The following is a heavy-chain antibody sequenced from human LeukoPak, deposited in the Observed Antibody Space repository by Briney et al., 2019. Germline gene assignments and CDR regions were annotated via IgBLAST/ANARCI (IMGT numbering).Heavy chain of an antibody. CDR1: GGSISSSSYY. J-gene: IGHJ5*02. V-gene: IGHV4-39*01. D-gene: IGHD2-2*01. CDR2: IYYSGST. Sequence: SETLSPTCTVSGGSISSSSYYWGWIRQPPGKGLEWIVSIYYSGSTYYNPSLESRVTISVDTSKNQFSLKLSSVTAADTAVYYCARHEKEYQLLSIGWFDRWGQGTLVTVSS. CDR3: ARHEKEYQLLSIGWFDR.